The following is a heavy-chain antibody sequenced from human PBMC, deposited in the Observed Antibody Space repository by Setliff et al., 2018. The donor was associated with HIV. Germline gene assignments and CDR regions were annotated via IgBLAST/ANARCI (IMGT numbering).Heavy chain of an antibody. V-gene: IGHV4-34*01. CDR2: ISHSGST. J-gene: IGHJ3*02. Sequence: PSETLSLTCAVYGGSFDNYYWSWVRQPPGMGLEWIGEISHSGSTHYNPSLKSRVTISLDTSKNQISLRLGSVTAADMAVYYCARGTTLNVVPDAFDIWGQGTMVTVSS. CDR1: GGSFDNYY. D-gene: IGHD4-17*01. CDR3: ARGTTLNVVPDAFDI.